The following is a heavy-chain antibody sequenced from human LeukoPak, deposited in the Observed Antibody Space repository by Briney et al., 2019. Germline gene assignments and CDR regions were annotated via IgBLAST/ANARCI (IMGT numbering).Heavy chain of an antibody. CDR3: ARSGSGYLRYYFDY. J-gene: IGHJ4*02. CDR1: GGSISSSSYY. CDR2: MYASGST. Sequence: AETLSLTCSVSGGSISSSSYYWGWIRQPPGKGREWIGSMYASGSTYYNPSLKSRFTISVDTSKNHFSLNLSSVTAADTAVYYCARSGSGYLRYYFDYWGQGTLVTVSS. D-gene: IGHD5-12*01. V-gene: IGHV4-39*07.